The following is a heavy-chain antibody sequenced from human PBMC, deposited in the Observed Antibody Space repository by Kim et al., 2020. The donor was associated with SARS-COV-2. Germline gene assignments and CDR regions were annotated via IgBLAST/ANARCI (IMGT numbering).Heavy chain of an antibody. J-gene: IGHJ4*02. D-gene: IGHD6-13*01. Sequence: GGSLRLSCAASGFTFNTHAMSWVRQVPGKGLEWISSIGASAADATYADSVKGPFAISWDTSRNTLYLQMNSLRAEDTAVYYCARSVVATLGTGAFDHWGQGTLVTVSS. CDR2: IGASAADA. CDR3: ARSVVATLGTGAFDH. V-gene: IGHV3-23*01. CDR1: GFTFNTHA.